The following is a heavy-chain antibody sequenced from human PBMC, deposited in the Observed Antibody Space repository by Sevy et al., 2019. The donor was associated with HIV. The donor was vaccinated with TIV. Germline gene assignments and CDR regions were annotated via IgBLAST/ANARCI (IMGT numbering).Heavy chain of an antibody. J-gene: IGHJ4*02. D-gene: IGHD2-2*02. CDR1: GFTFSTYT. CDR3: ARAAYYCSTTSCYIDY. Sequence: GGSLRLSCAASGFTFSTYTMNWVRQAPGKGLEWVSSISSSSSYIYYADSVKGRFTISRDNAKNSLYLPMNSLRVEDTAVYYCARAAYYCSTTSCYIDYWGQGTLVTVSS. V-gene: IGHV3-21*01. CDR2: ISSSSSYI.